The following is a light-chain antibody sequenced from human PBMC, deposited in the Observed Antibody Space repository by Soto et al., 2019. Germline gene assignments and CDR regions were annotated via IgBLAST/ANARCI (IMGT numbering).Light chain of an antibody. CDR1: QSVSGSY. CDR3: QQYGSPTLT. V-gene: IGKV3-20*01. Sequence: IVLTQSPGTPSLSPGERATLSCRASQSVSGSYLALYQQKPCQARRLSIYGESSRDTVIPNLFSSRVAGTDGTLTISRLEEEDGALYCQQQYGSPTLTFGPGTKVDNK. CDR2: GES. J-gene: IGKJ3*01.